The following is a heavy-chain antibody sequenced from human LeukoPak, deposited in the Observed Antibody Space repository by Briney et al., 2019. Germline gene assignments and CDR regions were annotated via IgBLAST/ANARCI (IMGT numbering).Heavy chain of an antibody. CDR1: GFTLDDYV. CDR2: ISGSGGST. CDR3: AKGLRGYSSSSGLYYMDV. D-gene: IGHD6-6*01. V-gene: IGHV3-23*01. J-gene: IGHJ6*03. Sequence: GGSLRLSCAASGFTLDDYVMHWVRHAPGKGLEWVSGISGSGGSTYYADSVKGRFTISRDNSKNTLYLQMNSLRAEDTAVYYCAKGLRGYSSSSGLYYMDVWGKGTTVTVSS.